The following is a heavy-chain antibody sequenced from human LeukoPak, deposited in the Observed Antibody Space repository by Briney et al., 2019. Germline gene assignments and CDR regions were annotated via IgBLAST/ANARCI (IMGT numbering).Heavy chain of an antibody. Sequence: GGSLRLSCAASGFTFSGYGMNWVRQAPGKGLEWVSGISGSGGTTYYADSVEGRFTISRDNSKNSLSLQVSSLRAEDTAVYYCAKTNGYYSDWGQGTLVTVSS. V-gene: IGHV3-23*01. CDR1: GFTFSGYG. CDR2: ISGSGGTT. CDR3: AKTNGYYSD. D-gene: IGHD3-22*01. J-gene: IGHJ4*02.